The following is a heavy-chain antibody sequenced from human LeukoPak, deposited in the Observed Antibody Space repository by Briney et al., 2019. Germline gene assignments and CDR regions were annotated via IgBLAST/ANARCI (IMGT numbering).Heavy chain of an antibody. D-gene: IGHD2-2*01. V-gene: IGHV3-23*01. CDR3: AKGLGSTRYGMDV. J-gene: IGHJ6*02. CDR1: GFTFSSYA. Sequence: GGSPRLSCAASGFTFSSYAMSWVRQAPGKGLEWVSAISGSGGSTYYADSVKGRFTISRDNSKNTLYLQMNSLRAEDTAVYYCAKGLGSTRYGMDVWGQGTTVTVSS. CDR2: ISGSGGST.